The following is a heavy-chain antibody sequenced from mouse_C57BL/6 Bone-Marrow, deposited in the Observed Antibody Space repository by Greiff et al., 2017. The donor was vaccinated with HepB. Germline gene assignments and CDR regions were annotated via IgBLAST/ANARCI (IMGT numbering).Heavy chain of an antibody. V-gene: IGHV1-18*01. CDR1: GYTFTDYN. Sequence: EVQLQQSGPELVKPGASVKIPCKASGYTFTDYNMDWVKQSHGKSLEWIGDINPNNGGTIYNQKFKGKATLTVDKSSSTAYMELRSLTSEDTAVYYCARALYYYGSSLYYAMDYWGQGTSVTVSS. D-gene: IGHD1-1*01. CDR3: ARALYYYGSSLYYAMDY. CDR2: INPNNGGT. J-gene: IGHJ4*01.